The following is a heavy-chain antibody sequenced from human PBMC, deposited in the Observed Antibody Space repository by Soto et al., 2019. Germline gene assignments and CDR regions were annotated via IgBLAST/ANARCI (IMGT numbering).Heavy chain of an antibody. CDR2: ISGSGGST. CDR3: AKVQRPIAVAKYVAEAFDI. Sequence: GGSLRLSCAASGFTFSSYAMSWVRQAPGKGLEWVSAISGSGGSTYYADSVKGRFTISRDNSKNTLYLQMNSLRAEDTAVYYCAKVQRPIAVAKYVAEAFDIWGQGTMVTVSS. CDR1: GFTFSSYA. D-gene: IGHD6-19*01. J-gene: IGHJ3*02. V-gene: IGHV3-23*01.